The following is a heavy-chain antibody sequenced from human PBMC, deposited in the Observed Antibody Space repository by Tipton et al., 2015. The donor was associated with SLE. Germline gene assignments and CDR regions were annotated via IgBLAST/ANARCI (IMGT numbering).Heavy chain of an antibody. J-gene: IGHJ3*02. CDR3: TRDPGRVGSRQRDAFDI. V-gene: IGHV3-7*01. Sequence: SLRLSCEASGFSFNNYAMTWVRQAPGRGLEWVANIKEHGTETYYVDSVRGRFTISRDNTKNSLYLQMNSLRVEDMAVYYCTRDPGRVGSRQRDAFDIWGQGTMVTVSS. D-gene: IGHD2-15*01. CDR1: GFSFNNYA. CDR2: IKEHGTET.